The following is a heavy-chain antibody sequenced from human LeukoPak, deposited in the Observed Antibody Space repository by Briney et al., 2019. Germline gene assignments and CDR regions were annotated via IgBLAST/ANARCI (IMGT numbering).Heavy chain of an antibody. CDR3: ARSRVKERISYGGNDPNYFDY. J-gene: IGHJ4*02. D-gene: IGHD4-23*01. Sequence: SETLSLTCTVSGGSISSYYWSWIRQPPGKGLEWVGYLYYIGSTNYNPSLKSRVTISVDTSKNEFSLKLRSVTAADTAVYYCARSRVKERISYGGNDPNYFDYWGQGTLVTVSS. CDR2: LYYIGST. V-gene: IGHV4-59*01. CDR1: GGSISSYY.